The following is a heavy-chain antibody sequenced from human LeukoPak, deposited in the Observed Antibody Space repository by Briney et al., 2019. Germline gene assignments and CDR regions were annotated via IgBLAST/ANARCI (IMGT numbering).Heavy chain of an antibody. D-gene: IGHD4-17*01. CDR2: IIPIFGTA. J-gene: IGHJ4*02. CDR1: GGTFSSYA. V-gene: IGHV1-69*05. CDR3: ARDRGDYGDYLYYFDY. Sequence: SVKVSCKASGGTFSSYAISWVRQAPGQGLEWMGRIIPIFGTANYAQKFQGRVTITTDESTSTAYMELSSLRSEDTAVYYCARDRGDYGDYLYYFDYWGQGTLVTVSS.